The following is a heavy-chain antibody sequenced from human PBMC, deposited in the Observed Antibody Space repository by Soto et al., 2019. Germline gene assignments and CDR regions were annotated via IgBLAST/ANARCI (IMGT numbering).Heavy chain of an antibody. Sequence: SETLSLTCSVSGDSISTVDYFWAWIRQPPGQALECIGYIYKSATTYYNPSFESRVAISLDTSKIQFSLNVTSVTAADTAVYFCARGRYCLTGRCFPNWFDSWGQGTLVTVSS. CDR3: ARGRYCLTGRCFPNWFDS. V-gene: IGHV4-30-4*08. CDR1: GDSISTVDYF. J-gene: IGHJ5*01. D-gene: IGHD2-15*01. CDR2: IYKSATT.